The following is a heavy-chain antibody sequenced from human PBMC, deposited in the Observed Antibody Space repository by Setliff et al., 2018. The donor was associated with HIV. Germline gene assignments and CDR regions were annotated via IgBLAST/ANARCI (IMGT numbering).Heavy chain of an antibody. Sequence: SETLSLTCAVYGGSFRSYFWSWIRQPPGKGLEWIGEINHSASTNYNPSLKSRVTISVDTSKNQFSLRLTSMTAADTAVYYCARGWGLTYYDYEWGNYHYRYAMEVWGQGTTVTSP. CDR3: ARGWGLTYYDYEWGNYHYRYAMEV. CDR1: GGSFRSYF. D-gene: IGHD3-16*02. V-gene: IGHV4-34*01. CDR2: INHSAST. J-gene: IGHJ6*02.